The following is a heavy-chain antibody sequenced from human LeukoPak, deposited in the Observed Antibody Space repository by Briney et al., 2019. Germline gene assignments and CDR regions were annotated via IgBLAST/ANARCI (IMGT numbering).Heavy chain of an antibody. CDR1: GDSVSSTTYY. V-gene: IGHV4-39*01. Sequence: SETLSLTCTVSGDSVSSTTYYWGWIRQPPGKGLEWMANIYYTGSTYSNPSLKSRVSMSVDAPKNQFSLKMSSLTAADTAVYFCARLSKGRYFDYIFESWGQGTLVTVSS. J-gene: IGHJ4*02. D-gene: IGHD3-9*01. CDR2: IYYTGST. CDR3: ARLSKGRYFDYIFES.